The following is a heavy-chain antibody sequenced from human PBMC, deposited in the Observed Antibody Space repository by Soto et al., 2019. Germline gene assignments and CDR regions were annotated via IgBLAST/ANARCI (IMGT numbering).Heavy chain of an antibody. V-gene: IGHV3-30-3*01. Sequence: QVQLVESGGGVVQPGRSLRLSCAASGFAFSSYAMHWVRQAPGTGLEWLAVISYDGSNKYYADSVKGRFTISRDNSKNSLYLQMNSLTAEDTAVYCRGRDLSGSADWGQGTLVTVSS. CDR1: GFAFSSYA. D-gene: IGHD3-10*01. CDR2: ISYDGSNK. CDR3: GRDLSGSAD. J-gene: IGHJ4*02.